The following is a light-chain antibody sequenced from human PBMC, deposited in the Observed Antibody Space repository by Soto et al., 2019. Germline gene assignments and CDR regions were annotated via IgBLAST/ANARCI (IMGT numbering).Light chain of an antibody. CDR1: QSVSSSY. CDR3: QQYNDWPRT. Sequence: IVRTHSPATLCVSPGERAALSFRASQSVSSSYLAWYQQKPGQAPRLLIYGASTRATGVPARFSGSGSGTEFTLTISGLQSEDFAVYYCQQYNDWPRTFGQGTKVDI. J-gene: IGKJ1*01. V-gene: IGKV3-15*01. CDR2: GAS.